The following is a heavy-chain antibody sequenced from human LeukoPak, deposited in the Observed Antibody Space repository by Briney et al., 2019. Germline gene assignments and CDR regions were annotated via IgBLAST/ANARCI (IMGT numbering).Heavy chain of an antibody. D-gene: IGHD1-14*01. CDR1: GFTFSSYA. V-gene: IGHV3-30*04. J-gene: IGHJ4*02. Sequence: PGGSLRLSCAASGFTFSSYAMHWVRQAPGKGLEWVAVISYDGSNKYYADSVKGRFTISRDNSKNTLYLQMNSLRAEDTAVYYCAKTRGGPTSPDDYWGQGTLVTVSS. CDR2: ISYDGSNK. CDR3: AKTRGGPTSPDDY.